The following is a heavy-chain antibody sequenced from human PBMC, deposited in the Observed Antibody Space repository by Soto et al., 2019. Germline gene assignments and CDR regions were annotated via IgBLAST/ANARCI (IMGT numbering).Heavy chain of an antibody. CDR1: GYTFTSYY. V-gene: IGHV1-46*01. Sequence: ASVKVSCKASGYTFTSYYMHWLRQSPGQGLEWMGIINPSGGSTSYAQKFQGRVTMTRDTSTSTVYMELSSLRSEDTAVYYCARGPYSSSLGAVPPVDYWGQGTLVTVSS. D-gene: IGHD6-6*01. CDR2: INPSGGST. CDR3: ARGPYSSSLGAVPPVDY. J-gene: IGHJ4*02.